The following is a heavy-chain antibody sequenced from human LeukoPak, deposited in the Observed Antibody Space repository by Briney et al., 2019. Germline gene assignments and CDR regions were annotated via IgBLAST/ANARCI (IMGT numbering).Heavy chain of an antibody. Sequence: GASVKVSCKASGGTFSSYAISWVRQAPGQGLEWMGRIIPTLGIANYAQKFQGRVTITADKSTSTAYMELSSLRSDDTATYYCARLGYRYGQYYFDFWGQGTLVTVSS. CDR2: IIPTLGIA. CDR3: ARLGYRYGQYYFDF. CDR1: GGTFSSYA. V-gene: IGHV1-69*04. D-gene: IGHD5-18*01. J-gene: IGHJ4*02.